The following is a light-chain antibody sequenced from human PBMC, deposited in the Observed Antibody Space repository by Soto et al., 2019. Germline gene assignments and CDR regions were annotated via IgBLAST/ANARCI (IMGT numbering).Light chain of an antibody. CDR3: HQYDNAPQS. V-gene: IGKV3-20*01. CDR1: QTLRRTY. J-gene: IGKJ2*03. CDR2: GAS. Sequence: EIVLMQSPGTLSLSPGERATLSCRASQTLRRTYIAWYQQKPGQAPRVVIYGASKRATGIPDRLSGSGSGKDFSLTVSRLEPEDFAVYYCHQYDNAPQSYGQGTKVEIK.